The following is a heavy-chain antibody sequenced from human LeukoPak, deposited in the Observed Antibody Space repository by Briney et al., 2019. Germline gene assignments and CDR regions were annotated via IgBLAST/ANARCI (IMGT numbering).Heavy chain of an antibody. CDR3: ARGLSLYYYDSSGSDAFGI. J-gene: IGHJ3*02. CDR2: ISYDGSNK. D-gene: IGHD3-22*01. V-gene: IGHV3-30-3*01. Sequence: GRSLRLSCAASGFTFSSYAMHWVRQAPGKGLEWVAVISYDGSNKYYADSVKGRFTISRDNSKNTLYLQMNSLRAEDTAVYYCARGLSLYYYDSSGSDAFGIWGQGTMVTVSS. CDR1: GFTFSSYA.